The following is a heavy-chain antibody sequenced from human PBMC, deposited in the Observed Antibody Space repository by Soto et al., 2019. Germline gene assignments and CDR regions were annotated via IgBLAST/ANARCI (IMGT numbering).Heavy chain of an antibody. CDR1: GYTLTELS. Sequence: RASVKVSCQVSGYTLTELSMDWVRQAPGKGLEWMGGFDPEDGETIYAQKFQGRVTMTEDTSTDTAYMELSSLRSEDTAVYYCATVTRYSRRRDFDYWGQGTLVTVS. CDR3: ATVTRYSRRRDFDY. J-gene: IGHJ4*02. D-gene: IGHD6-13*01. V-gene: IGHV1-24*01. CDR2: FDPEDGET.